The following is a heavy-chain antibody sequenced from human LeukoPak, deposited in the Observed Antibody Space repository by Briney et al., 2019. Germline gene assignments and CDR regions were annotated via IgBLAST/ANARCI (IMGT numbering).Heavy chain of an antibody. V-gene: IGHV4-59*01. CDR1: GGSISSYY. Sequence: PSETLSLTCTVSGGSISSYYWSWIRQPPGKGLEWIGYIYYSGSTNYNPSLKSRVTISVDTSKNQFSLKLSSVTAADTAAYYCARGLRSDPFDYWGQGTLVTVSS. CDR2: IYYSGST. CDR3: ARGLRSDPFDY. J-gene: IGHJ4*02. D-gene: IGHD4-17*01.